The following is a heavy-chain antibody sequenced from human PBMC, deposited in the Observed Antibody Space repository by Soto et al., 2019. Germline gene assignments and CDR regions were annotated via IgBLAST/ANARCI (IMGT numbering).Heavy chain of an antibody. J-gene: IGHJ3*02. CDR2: INSDGSST. CDR3: AREPGTTYAFDI. D-gene: IGHD1-7*01. Sequence: GGSLRLSCAASGFTFSSYWMHWVRQAPGKGLVWVSRINSDGSSTSYADSVKGRFTISRDNAKNTLYLQMNSLRAEDTAVYYCAREPGTTYAFDIWGQGTMVTVSS. CDR1: GFTFSSYW. V-gene: IGHV3-74*01.